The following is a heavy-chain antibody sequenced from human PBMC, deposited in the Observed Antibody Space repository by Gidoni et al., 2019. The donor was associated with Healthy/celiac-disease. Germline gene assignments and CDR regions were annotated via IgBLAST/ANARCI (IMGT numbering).Heavy chain of an antibody. CDR3: TTVERITIFGVVISDGMDV. J-gene: IGHJ6*02. D-gene: IGHD3-3*01. Sequence: EVQLVESGGGLVKPGGSLRLSCPASGFTFSNARMSGGRQAPGKGLEWVGRIKSKTDGGTTDDAAPVKGRFTISRDDSKNTLYLQMNSLKTEDTAVYYCTTVERITIFGVVISDGMDVWGQGTTVTVSS. CDR1: GFTFSNAR. CDR2: IKSKTDGGTT. V-gene: IGHV3-15*01.